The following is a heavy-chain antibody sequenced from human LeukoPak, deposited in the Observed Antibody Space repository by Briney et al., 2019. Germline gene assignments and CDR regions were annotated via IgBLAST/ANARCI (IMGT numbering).Heavy chain of an antibody. V-gene: IGHV3-48*01. J-gene: IGHJ4*02. Sequence: PGGSLRLSCAASGLTFSSHSMNWVRQAPGKGLEWVSHIRSSSRTTYYADSVKGRFTISRDDAKNSLYLQMNSLRAEDTAVYYCARDRSIAARLVYWGQGTLVTVSS. CDR3: ARDRSIAARLVY. CDR1: GLTFSSHS. CDR2: IRSSSRTT. D-gene: IGHD6-6*01.